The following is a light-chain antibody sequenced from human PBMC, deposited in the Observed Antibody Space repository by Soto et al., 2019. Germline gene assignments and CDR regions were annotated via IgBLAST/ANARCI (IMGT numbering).Light chain of an antibody. V-gene: IGLV2-11*01. CDR3: CSYAGSYTYV. CDR1: SSDVGVYNY. CDR2: DVS. Sequence: QSALTQPRSVSWSPGQSVSISCTGTSSDVGVYNYVSWYQQHPGKAPKVMIYDVSKRPSGVPDRFSGSKSGNTASLTISGLQSEDDADYYCCSYAGSYTYVFGTGTKLTVL. J-gene: IGLJ1*01.